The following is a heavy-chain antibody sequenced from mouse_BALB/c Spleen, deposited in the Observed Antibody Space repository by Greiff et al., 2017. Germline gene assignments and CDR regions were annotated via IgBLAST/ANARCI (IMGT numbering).Heavy chain of an antibody. J-gene: IGHJ4*01. CDR2: ISSGGST. Sequence: DVKLVESGGGLVKPGGSLKLSCAASGFTFSSYAMSWVRQTPEKRLEWVASISSGGSTYYPDSVKGRFTISRDNARNILYLQMSSLRSEDTAMYYCARVGYGNYAYAMDYWGQGTSVTVSS. CDR3: ARVGYGNYAYAMDY. D-gene: IGHD2-10*02. V-gene: IGHV5-6-5*01. CDR1: GFTFSSYA.